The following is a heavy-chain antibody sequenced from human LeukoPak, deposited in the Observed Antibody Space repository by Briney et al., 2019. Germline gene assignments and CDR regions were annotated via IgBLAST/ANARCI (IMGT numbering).Heavy chain of an antibody. V-gene: IGHV3-66*02. Sequence: GGSLRLSCAASGFTVSSNYMSWVRQAPGKGLEWVSVIYSGGSTYYADSVKGRFTISRDNSKNTVYLQMNSLRAEDTAVYYCARDLGGFHFDYWGQGTLVTVSS. J-gene: IGHJ4*02. D-gene: IGHD4-23*01. CDR3: ARDLGGFHFDY. CDR1: GFTVSSNY. CDR2: IYSGGST.